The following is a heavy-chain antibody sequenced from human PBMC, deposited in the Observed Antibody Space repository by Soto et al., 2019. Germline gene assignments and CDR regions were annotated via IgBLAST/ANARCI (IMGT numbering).Heavy chain of an antibody. D-gene: IGHD3-9*01. J-gene: IGHJ6*02. CDR1: GFTFSSYA. Sequence: GGSLRLSCAASGFTFSSYAMHWVRQAPGKGLEWVAVISYDGSNKYYADSVKGRFTISRDNSKNTLYLQMNSLRAEDTAVYYCARVPMTGYYIWLGMDVWGQGTTVTVSS. CDR3: ARVPMTGYYIWLGMDV. CDR2: ISYDGSNK. V-gene: IGHV3-30-3*01.